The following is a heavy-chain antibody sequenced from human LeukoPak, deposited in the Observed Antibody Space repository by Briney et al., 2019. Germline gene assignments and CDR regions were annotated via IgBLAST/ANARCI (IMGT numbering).Heavy chain of an antibody. D-gene: IGHD6-13*01. Sequence: ASVKVSCKASGYTFTSYGISWVRQAPGQGLEWMGGIIPIFGTANYAQKFQGRVTITADESTSTAYMELSSLRSEDTAVYYCARDRYIAAAGSYYYYMDVWGKGTTVTVSS. CDR3: ARDRYIAAAGSYYYYMDV. CDR1: GYTFTSYG. V-gene: IGHV1-69*13. CDR2: IIPIFGTA. J-gene: IGHJ6*03.